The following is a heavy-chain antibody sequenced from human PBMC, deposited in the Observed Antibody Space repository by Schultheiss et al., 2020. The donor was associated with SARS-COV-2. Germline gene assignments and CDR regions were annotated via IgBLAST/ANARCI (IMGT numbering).Heavy chain of an antibody. D-gene: IGHD1-7*01. CDR2: ISYDGSNK. CDR3: ARARRIELELLEY. V-gene: IGHV3-30*03. Sequence: GGSLRLSCVASGFTFSDCEMNWVRQAPGKGLEWVAVISYDGSNKYYADSVKGRFTISRDNSKNTLYLQMNSLRAEDTAVYYCARARRIELELLEYWGQGTLVTVSS. CDR1: GFTFSDCE. J-gene: IGHJ4*02.